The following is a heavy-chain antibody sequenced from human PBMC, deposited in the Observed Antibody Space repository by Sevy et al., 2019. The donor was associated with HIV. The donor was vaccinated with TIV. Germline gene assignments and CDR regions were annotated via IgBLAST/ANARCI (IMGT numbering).Heavy chain of an antibody. CDR1: GFTLSSHW. CDR3: ARGQVLRFFDWPTYGLDV. V-gene: IGHV3-74*01. J-gene: IGHJ6*02. D-gene: IGHD3-3*01. CDR2: INSHGTIT. Sequence: GGSLRLSCAASGFTLSSHWMFWVRQGPGKGLVWVSHINSHGTITNYADSVRGRFTISRDNAKNTVYLQMDSLRAEDTAFHYCARGQVLRFFDWPTYGLDVWGQGTTVTVSS.